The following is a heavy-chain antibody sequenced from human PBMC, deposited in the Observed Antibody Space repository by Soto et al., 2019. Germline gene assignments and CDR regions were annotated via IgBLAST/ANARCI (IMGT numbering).Heavy chain of an antibody. CDR2: ISFDGRDI. CDR1: GFTFSSFA. CDR3: AKESLDYFDSGRFYAPAFDH. V-gene: IGHV3-30*18. D-gene: IGHD3-10*01. Sequence: QVQLVESGGGVAHPGTSLRLSCVTSGFTFSSFAMDWVRQAPGKGLEWVAAISFDGRDISYRESVKGRFTISRDKFKNTVYLQMNSLSPEDTAVYYCAKESLDYFDSGRFYAPAFDHWGQGTLVTVSS. J-gene: IGHJ4*02.